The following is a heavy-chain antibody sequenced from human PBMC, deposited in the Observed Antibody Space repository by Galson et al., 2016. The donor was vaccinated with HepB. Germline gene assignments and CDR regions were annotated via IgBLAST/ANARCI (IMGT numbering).Heavy chain of an antibody. CDR2: ISSSSSYI. J-gene: IGHJ4*02. D-gene: IGHD4-17*01. Sequence: SLRLSCVASGFTLSSYSMNWVRQAPGEGPEWVSSISSSSSYIYYADSVKGRFTISRDNAKNSLYLQMNSLRAEDTAVYYCARSNDYGDYYFDYWGQGTLVTVSS. CDR1: GFTLSSYS. CDR3: ARSNDYGDYYFDY. V-gene: IGHV3-21*01.